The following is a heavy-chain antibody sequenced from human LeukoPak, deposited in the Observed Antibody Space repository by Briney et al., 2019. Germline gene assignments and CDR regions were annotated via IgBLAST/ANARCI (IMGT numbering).Heavy chain of an antibody. CDR3: ARNTSSSPWFDP. Sequence: PSETLSLTCIVSGGSVSSPNSYWSWIRQPPGKGLEWIGNVYYIGTTSYNSSLQSRVTISIDTSKNQFSLEGTSVTAAATAVYYCARNTSSSPWFDPWGQGTLVTASP. D-gene: IGHD6-6*01. CDR2: VYYIGTT. V-gene: IGHV4-61*01. CDR1: GGSVSSPNSY. J-gene: IGHJ5*02.